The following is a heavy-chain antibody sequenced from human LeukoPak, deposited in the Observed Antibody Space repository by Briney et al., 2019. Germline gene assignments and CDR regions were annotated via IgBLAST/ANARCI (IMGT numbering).Heavy chain of an antibody. CDR2: IIPIFGTA. Sequence: ASVKASCKVSGYTLSDLSMHWVRQAPGKGLEWMGGIIPIFGTADYAQKFQGRVTITTDESTSTAYMDLSSLTSEDTAVYYCARDLGGATGVFEDWGQGTLVTVSS. D-gene: IGHD3-16*01. CDR1: GYTLSDLS. CDR3: ARDLGGATGVFED. J-gene: IGHJ4*02. V-gene: IGHV1-69*05.